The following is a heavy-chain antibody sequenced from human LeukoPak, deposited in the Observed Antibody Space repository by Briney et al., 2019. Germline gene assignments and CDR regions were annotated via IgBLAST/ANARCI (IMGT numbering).Heavy chain of an antibody. D-gene: IGHD3-3*01. CDR2: INHSGST. CDR3: ARLSGDFWSGYYNDY. CDR1: GGSFSGYY. J-gene: IGHJ4*02. V-gene: IGHV4-34*01. Sequence: PSETLSLTCAVYGGSFSGYYWSWIRQPPGKGPEWIGEINHSGSTDYNPSLKSRVTISVDTSKNQFSLKLSSVTAADTAVYYCARLSGDFWSGYYNDYWGQGTLVTVSS.